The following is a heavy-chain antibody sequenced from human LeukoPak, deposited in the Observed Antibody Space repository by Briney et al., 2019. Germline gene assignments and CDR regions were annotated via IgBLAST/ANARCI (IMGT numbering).Heavy chain of an antibody. CDR2: ISSTSSSYI. J-gene: IGHJ6*03. Sequence: PGGSLRLSCAASGFTFSSYGMHWVRQAPGKGLEWVSSISSTSSSYIYYADSVKGRFTISRDNAKNSLYLQMNSLRAEDTAVYYCARDQGGSYFLGHKKYYYYMDVWGKGTTVTVSS. CDR3: ARDQGGSYFLGHKKYYYYMDV. D-gene: IGHD1-26*01. CDR1: GFTFSSYG. V-gene: IGHV3-21*01.